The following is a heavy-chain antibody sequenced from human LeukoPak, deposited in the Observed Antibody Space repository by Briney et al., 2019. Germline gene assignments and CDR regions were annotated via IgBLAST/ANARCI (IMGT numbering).Heavy chain of an antibody. CDR3: AKQGCTSPTSYNNC. D-gene: IGHD2-2*02. CDR2: ISGGGDST. Sequence: PGGSLRLSCAASGFIFSTYAMTWVRQAPGKALEWVAVISGGGDSTSYLDSVRGRFTISTDTSRNTLHLQMNSLRAGDTAVYYCAKQGCTSPTSYNNCWGQGTLVTVSS. J-gene: IGHJ4*02. CDR1: GFIFSTYA. V-gene: IGHV3-23*01.